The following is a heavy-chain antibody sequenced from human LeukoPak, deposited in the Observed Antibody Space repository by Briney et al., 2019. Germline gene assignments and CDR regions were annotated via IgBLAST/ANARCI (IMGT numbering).Heavy chain of an antibody. CDR1: GFTFSSYS. Sequence: GSLRLSCAASGFTFSSYSMNWVRQAPGKGLEWVSSISSSSSYIYYAVSVKGRFTISRDNAKNSLYLQMNSLRAEDTAVYYCARSLRLGELSLTDFDYWGQGTLVTVSS. D-gene: IGHD3-16*02. CDR3: ARSLRLGELSLTDFDY. V-gene: IGHV3-21*01. CDR2: ISSSSSYI. J-gene: IGHJ4*02.